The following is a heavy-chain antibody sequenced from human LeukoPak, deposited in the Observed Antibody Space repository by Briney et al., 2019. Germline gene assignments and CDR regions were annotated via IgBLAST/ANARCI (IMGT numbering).Heavy chain of an antibody. CDR1: GGSISSYY. D-gene: IGHD5/OR15-5a*01. V-gene: IGHV4-59*01. Sequence: PSETLSLTCTVSGGSISSYYWSWIRQPPGKGLEWIGYIYYSGSTNYNPSLKSRVTISVDTSKNQFSLKLSSVTAADTAVYYCARLYASLYYGMDVWGQGTTVTVSS. J-gene: IGHJ6*02. CDR3: ARLYASLYYGMDV. CDR2: IYYSGST.